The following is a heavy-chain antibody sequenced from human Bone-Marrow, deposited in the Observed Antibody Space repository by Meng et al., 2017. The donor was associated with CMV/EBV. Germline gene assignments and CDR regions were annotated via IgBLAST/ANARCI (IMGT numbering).Heavy chain of an antibody. Sequence: GESLKISCAASGFGFTTFEMNWVRQVPGKGLEWLSYINGGGTSIYYADPVKGRFTISRDNAKNSLYLQMSGLRAEDIGLYYCVGGGLRFFDYWGQGAVVTVSS. CDR3: VGGGLRFFDY. D-gene: IGHD2-8*02. V-gene: IGHV3-48*03. CDR1: GFGFTTFE. J-gene: IGHJ4*02. CDR2: INGGGTSI.